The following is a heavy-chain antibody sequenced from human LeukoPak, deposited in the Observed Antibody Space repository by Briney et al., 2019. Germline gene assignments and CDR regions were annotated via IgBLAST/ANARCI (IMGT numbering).Heavy chain of an antibody. CDR2: ISSFSGTI. CDR3: ARDLGQYYDTSDNWFDP. D-gene: IGHD3-22*01. Sequence: PGGSLRLSCAASGLNFRSYSMNWVRQAPGKGLEWVSYISSFSGTIDYADSVKGRFTISRDNAQNSLYLQMNSLRVEDTAVYYCARDLGQYYDTSDNWFDPWGQGTLVTVSS. V-gene: IGHV3-48*01. J-gene: IGHJ5*02. CDR1: GLNFRSYS.